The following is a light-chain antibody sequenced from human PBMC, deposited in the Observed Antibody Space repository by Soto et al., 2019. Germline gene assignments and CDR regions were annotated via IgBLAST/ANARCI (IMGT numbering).Light chain of an antibody. Sequence: EIVMTQSPPTLSLSPGERATLSCRASQSVGSKLSWYQQRPGHAPSLLLYDASNRTTGIPARFSGSGSGTVFSLTISSLQDEYFAVYSCQQYGSGPGAFGGGTKVEIK. CDR3: QQYGSGPGA. CDR1: QSVGSK. CDR2: DAS. V-gene: IGKV3D-15*01. J-gene: IGKJ4*01.